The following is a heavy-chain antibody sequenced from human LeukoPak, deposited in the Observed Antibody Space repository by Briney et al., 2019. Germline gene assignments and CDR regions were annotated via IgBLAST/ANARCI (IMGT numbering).Heavy chain of an antibody. V-gene: IGHV3-23*01. CDR1: GCTFSCYA. CDR3: AKANSSGWYQLAWFDP. CDR2: ISGSGGST. Sequence: GGCLRLSCAASGCTFSCYAMSWVRQAPGKGLEWVSAISGSGGSTYYADSVKGRFTISRDNSKNTLYLQMNSLRAEDTAVYYCAKANSSGWYQLAWFDPWGQGTLVTVSS. J-gene: IGHJ5*02. D-gene: IGHD6-19*01.